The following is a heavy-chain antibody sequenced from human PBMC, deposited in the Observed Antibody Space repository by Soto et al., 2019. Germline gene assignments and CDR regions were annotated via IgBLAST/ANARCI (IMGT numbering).Heavy chain of an antibody. V-gene: IGHV3-15*01. CDR1: GFTFTNAW. CDR3: TTSPTGTSPSGF. D-gene: IGHD4-17*01. CDR2: MKRKTDSGTT. Sequence: EVQLLESGGGLVKPGGYLRLSCAASGFTFTNAWMSWVRQAPGKGLEWVGRMKRKTDSGTTDYAAHVRGRFTISRYDSKNSLYLQMDSLKSEDAAVYYCTTSPTGTSPSGFWGQGTLVSVSS. J-gene: IGHJ4*02.